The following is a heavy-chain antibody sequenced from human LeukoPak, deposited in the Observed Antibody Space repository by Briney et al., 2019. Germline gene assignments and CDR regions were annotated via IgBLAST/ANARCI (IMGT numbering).Heavy chain of an antibody. Sequence: SETLSLTCAVYGGSFSGYYWSWIRQPPGKGLEWIGYIYHSGSTYYNPSLKSRVTISVDRSKNQFSLKLSSVTAADTAVYYCAREAGLGVVVPAATRGWFDPWGQGTLVTVSS. V-gene: IGHV4-34*01. J-gene: IGHJ5*02. CDR3: AREAGLGVVVPAATRGWFDP. CDR2: IYHSGST. D-gene: IGHD2-2*01. CDR1: GGSFSGYY.